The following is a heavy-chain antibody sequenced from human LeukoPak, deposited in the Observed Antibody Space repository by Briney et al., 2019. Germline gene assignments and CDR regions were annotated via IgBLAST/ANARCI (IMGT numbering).Heavy chain of an antibody. D-gene: IGHD2-15*01. Sequence: SETLSLTCTVSGGSISGYYWSWIRQPPGKGLEWIGYIYYGGSTNYNPSLKSRVTISVDTSKNQFSLKLSSVTAADTAVYYCARMSVVVPNWFDPWGQGTLVTVSS. CDR2: IYYGGST. CDR1: GGSISGYY. J-gene: IGHJ5*02. CDR3: ARMSVVVPNWFDP. V-gene: IGHV4-59*01.